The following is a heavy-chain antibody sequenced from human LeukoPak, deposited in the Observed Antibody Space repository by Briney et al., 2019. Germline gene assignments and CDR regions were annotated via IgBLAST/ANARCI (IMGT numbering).Heavy chain of an antibody. CDR2: MNPNSGNT. CDR1: GYTFTSYD. J-gene: IGHJ5*02. D-gene: IGHD6-13*01. V-gene: IGHV1-8*01. Sequence: ASVKVSYKASGYTFTSYDINWVRQATGQGLEWMGWMNPNSGNTGYAQKFQGRVTMTRNTSISTAYMELNSLRSEDTAVYYCAREEEGSSLSFDPWGQGTLVTVSS. CDR3: AREEEGSSLSFDP.